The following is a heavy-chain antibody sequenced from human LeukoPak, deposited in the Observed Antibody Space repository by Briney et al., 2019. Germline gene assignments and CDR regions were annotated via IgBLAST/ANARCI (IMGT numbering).Heavy chain of an antibody. V-gene: IGHV1-18*01. CDR1: GYTFTSYG. Sequence: ASVKVSCKASGYTFTSYGINWVRQAPGQGLEWMGWIGANNNNTNYAQKLQGRVTMTTDTSTSTAYMELRSLRSDDTAVYYCVRDPDYWGQGTLVTVSS. CDR2: IGANNNNT. J-gene: IGHJ4*02. CDR3: VRDPDY.